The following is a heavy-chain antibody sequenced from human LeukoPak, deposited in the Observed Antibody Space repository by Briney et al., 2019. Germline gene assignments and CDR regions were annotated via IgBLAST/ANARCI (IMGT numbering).Heavy chain of an antibody. J-gene: IGHJ4*02. CDR3: ARDPGGDYFDY. Sequence: KSSETLSLTCNVSGGSISSNEYYWGWIRQPPGKGLEWIGYIYYSGSTNYNPSLKSRVTISVDTSKNQFSLKLSSVTAADTAVYYCARDPGGDYFDYWGQGTLVTVSS. CDR2: IYYSGST. CDR1: GGSISSNEYY. D-gene: IGHD1-26*01. V-gene: IGHV4-61*08.